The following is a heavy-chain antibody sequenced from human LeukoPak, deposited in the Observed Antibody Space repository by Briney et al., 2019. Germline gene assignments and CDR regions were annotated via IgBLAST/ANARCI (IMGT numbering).Heavy chain of an antibody. CDR1: RYTFTSYY. CDR2: INLSGGTA. V-gene: IGHV1-46*01. Sequence: GASVKVSCKASRYTFTSYYMHWVRQAPGRGLEWMGIINLSGGTATYAQKFQGRVTMTRETSTSTVNMELSSLRSEDTAVYYCATSLPAAGYYFDHWGQGTLVTVSS. J-gene: IGHJ4*02. D-gene: IGHD6-13*01. CDR3: ATSLPAAGYYFDH.